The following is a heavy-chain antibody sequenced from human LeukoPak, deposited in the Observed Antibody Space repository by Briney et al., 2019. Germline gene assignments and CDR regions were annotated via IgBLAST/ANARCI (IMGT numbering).Heavy chain of an antibody. CDR3: ARLNNCSGGSCSFDY. Sequence: SETLSLTCTVSGGSISSGSYYWSWIRQPAGKGLEWIGRIYTSGSTNYNPSLKSRVTISVDTSKNQFSLKLSSVTAADTAVYYCARLNNCSGGSCSFDYWGQGTLVTVSS. CDR1: GGSISSGSYY. D-gene: IGHD2-15*01. CDR2: IYTSGST. J-gene: IGHJ4*02. V-gene: IGHV4-61*02.